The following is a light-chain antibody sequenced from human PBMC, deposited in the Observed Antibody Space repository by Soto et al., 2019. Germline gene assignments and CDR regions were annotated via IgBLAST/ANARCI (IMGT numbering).Light chain of an antibody. CDR3: QQYNNWPPYT. CDR1: QSVSSN. CDR2: GAS. Sequence: EIAMTQSPATLSVSPGERATLSCRASQSVSSNFAWYQQKPGQAPMLIIDGASTRATGIPARFSGSGSGTEFTLTISSLQSEDFAVYYCQQYNNWPPYTLGQGTKLEIK. V-gene: IGKV3-15*01. J-gene: IGKJ2*01.